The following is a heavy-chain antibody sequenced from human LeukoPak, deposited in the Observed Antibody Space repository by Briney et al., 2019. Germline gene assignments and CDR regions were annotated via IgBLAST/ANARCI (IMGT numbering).Heavy chain of an antibody. D-gene: IGHD3-22*01. V-gene: IGHV3-21*01. CDR3: AIGEGTYYYDSSGYNSPGY. J-gene: IGHJ4*02. CDR1: GFTFSSYS. CDR2: ISSSSSYI. Sequence: GGSLRLSCAASGFTFSSYSMNWVRQAPGKGLEWVSCISSSSSYIYYADSVKGRFTISRDNAKNSLYLQMNSLRAEDTAVYYCAIGEGTYYYDSSGYNSPGYWGQGTPVTVSS.